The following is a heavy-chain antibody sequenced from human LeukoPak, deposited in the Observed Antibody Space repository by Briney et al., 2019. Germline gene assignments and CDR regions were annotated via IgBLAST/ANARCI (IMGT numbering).Heavy chain of an antibody. D-gene: IGHD6-13*01. CDR3: AKGVAAAGTNYFDY. Sequence: GGPLRLSCAASGFTFSSYAMSWVRQAPGKGLEWVSAISGSGGSTYYADSVKGRFTISRDNSKNTLYLQMNSLRAEDTAVYYCAKGVAAAGTNYFDYWGQGTLVTVSS. CDR1: GFTFSSYA. V-gene: IGHV3-23*01. J-gene: IGHJ4*02. CDR2: ISGSGGST.